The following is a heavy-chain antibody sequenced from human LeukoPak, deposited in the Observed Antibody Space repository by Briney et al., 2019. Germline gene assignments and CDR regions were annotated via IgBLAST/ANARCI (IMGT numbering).Heavy chain of an antibody. Sequence: SETLSLTCAVSGGSISSGGYSWSWLRQPPGKGLEWIGYIYHSGSTYYNPSLKSRVTISVDRSKNQFSLKLSSVTAADTAVYYCARVGYYGSGSYDAFDIWGQGTMVTVSS. V-gene: IGHV4-30-2*01. J-gene: IGHJ3*02. CDR2: IYHSGST. CDR3: ARVGYYGSGSYDAFDI. CDR1: GGSISSGGYS. D-gene: IGHD3-10*01.